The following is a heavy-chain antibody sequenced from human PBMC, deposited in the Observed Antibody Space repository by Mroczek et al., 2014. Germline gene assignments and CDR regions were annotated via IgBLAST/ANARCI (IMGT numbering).Heavy chain of an antibody. V-gene: IGHV1-18*01. Sequence: SGAEVKKPGASVKVSCKASGYTFTSYGISWVRQAPGQGLEWMGWISAYNGNTNYAQKLQGRVTMTTDTSTSTAYMELRSLRSDDTAVYYCARDQGDIGYCSSTSCPFDYWGQGTPGHRLL. D-gene: IGHD2-2*01. J-gene: IGHJ4*02. CDR2: ISAYNGNT. CDR1: GYTFTSYG. CDR3: ARDQGDIGYCSSTSCPFDY.